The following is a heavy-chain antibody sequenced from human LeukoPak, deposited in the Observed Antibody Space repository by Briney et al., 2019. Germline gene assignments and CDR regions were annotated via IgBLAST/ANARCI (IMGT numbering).Heavy chain of an antibody. CDR2: ISYSGST. Sequence: SETLSLTCTVSGGSISSYYWSWIRQPPGKGLEWIGYISYSGSTNYNPSLKSRVTISVDRSNNQFSLKLSSVTAADTAVYYCASLTSYYFDYWGQGALVTVSS. V-gene: IGHV4-59*12. J-gene: IGHJ4*02. CDR1: GGSISSYY. CDR3: ASLTSYYFDY.